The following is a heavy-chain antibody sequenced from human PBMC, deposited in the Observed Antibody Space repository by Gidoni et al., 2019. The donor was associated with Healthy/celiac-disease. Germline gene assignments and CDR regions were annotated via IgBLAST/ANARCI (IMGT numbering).Heavy chain of an antibody. Sequence: EVQLVESGGGLVQPGGSLRLSCAASGFTFSSYSMNWVRQAPGKGLEWVSYISSSSSTIYYADSVKGRFTISRDNAKNSLYLQMNSLRAEDTAVYYCARERIAAHSYYYGMDVWGQGTTVTVSS. J-gene: IGHJ6*02. CDR3: ARERIAAHSYYYGMDV. V-gene: IGHV3-48*04. D-gene: IGHD6-6*01. CDR2: ISSSSSTI. CDR1: GFTFSSYS.